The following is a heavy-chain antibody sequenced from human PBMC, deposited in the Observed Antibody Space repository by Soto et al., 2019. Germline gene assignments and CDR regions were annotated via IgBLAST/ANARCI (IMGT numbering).Heavy chain of an antibody. Sequence: ASVKVSCKASGYTFTSYGISWVRQAPGQGLEWMGWISAYNGNTNYAQKLQGRVTMTTDTSTSTAYMELRSLRSDDTAVYYCAREIDETSYVYIWMSYRPNWFDPWGQGTLVTVSS. CDR3: AREIDETSYVYIWMSYRPNWFDP. D-gene: IGHD3-16*02. V-gene: IGHV1-18*01. J-gene: IGHJ5*02. CDR1: GYTFTSYG. CDR2: ISAYNGNT.